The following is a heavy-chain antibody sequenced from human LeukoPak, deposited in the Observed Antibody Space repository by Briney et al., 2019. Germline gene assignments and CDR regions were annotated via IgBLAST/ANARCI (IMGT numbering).Heavy chain of an antibody. V-gene: IGHV4-59*01. D-gene: IGHD4-17*01. CDR3: ASLDYGDYEVVS. CDR2: IYYSGST. Sequence: PSETLSLTCTVPGGSISSYYWSWIRQPPGKGLEWIGYIYYSGSTNYNPSLKSRVTISVDTSKNQFSLKLSSVTVADTAVYYCASLDYGDYEVVSWGQGTLVTVSS. J-gene: IGHJ4*02. CDR1: GGSISSYY.